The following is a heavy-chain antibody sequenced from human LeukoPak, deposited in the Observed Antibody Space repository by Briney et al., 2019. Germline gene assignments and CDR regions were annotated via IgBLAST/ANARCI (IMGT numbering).Heavy chain of an antibody. CDR3: ARVNSGSYSVCFDY. J-gene: IGHJ4*02. CDR2: IYYSGST. V-gene: IGHV4-38-2*02. Sequence: SETLSLTCTVSGYSISSGFYWGWIRQPPGKGLEWIGSIYYSGSTYYNPSLKSRVTISVDTSKNQFSLKLSSVTAADTAVYYCARVNSGSYSVCFDYWGQGTLVTVSS. CDR1: GYSISSGFY. D-gene: IGHD1-26*01.